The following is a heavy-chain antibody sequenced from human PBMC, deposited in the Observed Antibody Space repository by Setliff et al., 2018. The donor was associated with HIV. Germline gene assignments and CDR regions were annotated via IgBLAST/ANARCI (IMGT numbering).Heavy chain of an antibody. CDR2: IYTSGST. D-gene: IGHD1-26*01. CDR1: GGSISSGDYY. V-gene: IGHV4-61*02. J-gene: IGHJ5*01. Sequence: SETLSLTCTVSGGSISSGDYYWSWIRQPAGKELEWIGRIYTSGSTDYNPSLKSRVTVSVDPSKNQFSLKLSSVTAADTAVYYCARTTYSGSYFNDSWGQGTLVTVSS. CDR3: ARTTYSGSYFNDS.